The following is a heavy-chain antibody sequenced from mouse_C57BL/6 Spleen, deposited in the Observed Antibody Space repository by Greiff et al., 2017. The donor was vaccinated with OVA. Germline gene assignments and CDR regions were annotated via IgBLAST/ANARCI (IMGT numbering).Heavy chain of an antibody. J-gene: IGHJ4*01. V-gene: IGHV5-9-1*02. CDR2: ISSGGDYI. D-gene: IGHD2-5*01. Sequence: EVQLVESGEGLVKPGGSLKLSCAASGFTFSSYAMSWVRQTPEKRLEWVAYISSGGDYIYYADTVKGRFTISRDNARNTLYLQMSSLKSEDTAMYYCTRAEYYSNYYYAMDYWGQGTSVTVSS. CDR3: TRAEYYSNYYYAMDY. CDR1: GFTFSSYA.